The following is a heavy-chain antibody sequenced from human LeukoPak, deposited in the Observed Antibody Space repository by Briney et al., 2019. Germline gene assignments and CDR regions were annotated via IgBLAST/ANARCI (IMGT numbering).Heavy chain of an antibody. CDR3: AKEVPTLWFGELLGFDY. V-gene: IGHV3-23*01. Sequence: AGGSLRLSCAASGFTFSSYAMSWVRQAPGKGREWGSAISGSGGSTYYADSVKGRFTISRDNSKNTLYLQMNSLRAEDTAVYYCAKEVPTLWFGELLGFDYWAREPWSPSPQ. D-gene: IGHD3-10*01. J-gene: IGHJ4*02. CDR2: ISGSGGST. CDR1: GFTFSSYA.